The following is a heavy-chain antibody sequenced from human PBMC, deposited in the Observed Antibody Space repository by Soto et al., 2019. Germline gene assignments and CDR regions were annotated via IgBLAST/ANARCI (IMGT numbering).Heavy chain of an antibody. V-gene: IGHV3-23*01. CDR2: ISGSGGNT. Sequence: PGGSLRLSCAASGFTFSPYAMSWVRQAPGKGLEWVSSISGSGGNTYYADSVKGRFTISRDNSKNTLYLQMNSLRAEDTAVYYCARDWTHYDSSGPGDYWGQGTLVTVSS. CDR3: ARDWTHYDSSGPGDY. J-gene: IGHJ4*02. CDR1: GFTFSPYA. D-gene: IGHD3-22*01.